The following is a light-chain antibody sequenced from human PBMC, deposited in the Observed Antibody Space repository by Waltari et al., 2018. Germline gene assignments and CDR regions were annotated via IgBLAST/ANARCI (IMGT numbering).Light chain of an antibody. CDR1: ASVDRNY. J-gene: IGKJ5*01. Sequence: EIVLTQSPGTLSLSPGERATLSCRASASVDRNYLAWYQQKPGQAPRPLIYGASSRATGIPVSFSGSGSGTNFTLTINRLEPEDFAVYYCQQYGSSPITFGQGTRLEIK. CDR2: GAS. CDR3: QQYGSSPIT. V-gene: IGKV3-20*01.